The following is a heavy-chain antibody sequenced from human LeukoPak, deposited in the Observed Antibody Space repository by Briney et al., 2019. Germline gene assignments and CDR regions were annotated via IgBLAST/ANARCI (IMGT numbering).Heavy chain of an antibody. V-gene: IGHV4-59*01. J-gene: IGHJ4*02. CDR2: IYYSGST. Sequence: SETLSLTCTVSGGSISSYYWSWIRQPPGKGLEWIGYIYYSGSTNYNPSLKSRVTISVDTSKNQFSLKLSSVTAADTAVYYCAREGTLAAAGTPYRVIYFDYWGQGTLVTVSS. CDR3: AREGTLAAAGTPYRVIYFDY. D-gene: IGHD6-13*01. CDR1: GGSISSYY.